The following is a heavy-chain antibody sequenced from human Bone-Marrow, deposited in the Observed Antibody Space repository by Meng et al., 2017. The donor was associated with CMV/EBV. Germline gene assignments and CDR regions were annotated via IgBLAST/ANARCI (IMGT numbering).Heavy chain of an antibody. CDR1: GFTFSNTW. CDR2: IKRKSDGGTA. V-gene: IGHV3-15*01. J-gene: IGHJ4*02. D-gene: IGHD3-16*01. Sequence: SCEASGFTFSNTWMSWLRQAPGKGLEWVGRIKRKSDGGTADCAAPVKDRFTISRDDSKNTLYPQMNSLKTEDTAVYYCTTVTFGGSDYWGQGTLVTVSS. CDR3: TTVTFGGSDY.